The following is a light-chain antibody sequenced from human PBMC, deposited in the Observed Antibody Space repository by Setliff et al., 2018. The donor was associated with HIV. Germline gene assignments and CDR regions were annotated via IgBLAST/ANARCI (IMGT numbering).Light chain of an antibody. Sequence: QSVLTQPASVSGSPGQSITISCTGTSSDVGGYSHVSWYQQHPAKAPKTILYEVRNRPSGVSNRFSGSKSGNTASLTISGLQAEDEADSYCSSYAITNTRPFGTGTKV. CDR2: EVR. CDR3: SSYAITNTRP. J-gene: IGLJ1*01. CDR1: SSDVGGYSH. V-gene: IGLV2-14*01.